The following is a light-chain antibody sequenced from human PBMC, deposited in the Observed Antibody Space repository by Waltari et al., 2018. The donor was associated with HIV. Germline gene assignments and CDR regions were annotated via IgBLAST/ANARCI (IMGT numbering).Light chain of an antibody. Sequence: DIVMTQSPDSLAVSLGERATIICKSSQSVLYSSNNKNYLAWYQHKSGQPPRLLINWSSSRESGVPDRFSGSGSGTDFTLTISSLQAEDVAVYYCQQYYTTPWTFGQGTKVEIK. V-gene: IGKV4-1*01. CDR2: WSS. CDR3: QQYYTTPWT. J-gene: IGKJ1*01. CDR1: QSVLYSSNNKNY.